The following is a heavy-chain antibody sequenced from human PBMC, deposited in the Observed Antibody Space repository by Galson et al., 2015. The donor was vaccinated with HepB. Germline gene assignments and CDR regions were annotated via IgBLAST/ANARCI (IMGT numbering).Heavy chain of an antibody. CDR1: GYSFTSYW. V-gene: IGHV5-10-1*01. J-gene: IGHJ1*01. CDR3: AGRGWYRESYATEYFQH. CDR2: IDPSDSYT. Sequence: QSGAEVKKPGESLRISCKGSGYSFTSYWISWVRQMPGKGLEWMGRIDPSDSYTNYSPSFQGHVTISADKSISTAYLQWSSLKASDTAMDYCAGRGWYRESYATEYFQHWGQGTLVTVSS. D-gene: IGHD1-26*01.